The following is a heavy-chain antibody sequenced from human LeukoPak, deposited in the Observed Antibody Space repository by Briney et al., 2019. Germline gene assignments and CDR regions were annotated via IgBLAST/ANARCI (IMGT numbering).Heavy chain of an antibody. V-gene: IGHV3-30-3*02. CDR3: ANERY. J-gene: IGHJ4*02. CDR1: GFTLSSYT. Sequence: GGSLRLSCAASGFTLSSYTMHRVRQAPGKGLEWVAVISYDGSNKYYADSVKGRFTISRDNSKNTLYLQMNSLRAEDTAVYYCANERYWGQGTLVTVSS. CDR2: ISYDGSNK.